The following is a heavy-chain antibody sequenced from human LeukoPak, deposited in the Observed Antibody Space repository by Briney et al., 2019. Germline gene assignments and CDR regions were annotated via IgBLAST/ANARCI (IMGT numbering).Heavy chain of an antibody. Sequence: GGSLSLSCAVSGFTFGTYWMSWVRQAPGKGLEWVANIKEDGSETYYVDSVKGRFTISRDNAKNSLYLQMNSLRVEDTALYYCGRGRIAMGVWGQGTLVTVSS. CDR2: IKEDGSET. CDR3: GRGRIAMGV. CDR1: GFTFGTYW. D-gene: IGHD5-18*01. J-gene: IGHJ4*02. V-gene: IGHV3-7*03.